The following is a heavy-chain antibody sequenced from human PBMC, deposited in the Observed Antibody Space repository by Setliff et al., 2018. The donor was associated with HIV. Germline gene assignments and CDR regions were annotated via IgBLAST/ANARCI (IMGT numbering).Heavy chain of an antibody. CDR2: VYPGDADT. Sequence: PGESLTISCKGSGYSFSNYWIGWVRQMPGKGLEWMGSVYPGDADTRYSPSFEGQVTMSVDKSTSIVYLQWGSLKASDTAIYYCARRGYYASGYYYAGGFDVWGHGTVVTVSS. CDR1: GYSFSNYW. J-gene: IGHJ3*01. V-gene: IGHV5-51*01. CDR3: ARRGYYASGYYYAGGFDV. D-gene: IGHD3-22*01.